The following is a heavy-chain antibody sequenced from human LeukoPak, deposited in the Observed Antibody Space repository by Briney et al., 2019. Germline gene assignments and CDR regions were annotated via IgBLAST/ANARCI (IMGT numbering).Heavy chain of an antibody. V-gene: IGHV3-21*01. CDR3: ARDPLRYLRVGHYDY. D-gene: IGHD3-9*01. CDR2: IDYDSSHI. CDR1: GFTFSNSA. J-gene: IGHJ4*02. Sequence: GGSLRLSCAASGFTFSNSAVNWVRQVPGKGLEWVSSIDYDSSHIYYASSVRGRFTISRDNARNSVYLQMNSLRVEDTAVYYCARDPLRYLRVGHYDYWGQGTLVAVSS.